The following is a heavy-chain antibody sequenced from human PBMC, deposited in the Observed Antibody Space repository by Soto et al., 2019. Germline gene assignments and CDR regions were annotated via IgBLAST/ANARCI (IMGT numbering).Heavy chain of an antibody. J-gene: IGHJ6*03. CDR1: GFTFGRYG. CDR2: ISGSGGGS. D-gene: IGHD3-10*01. Sequence: EVQLLESGGGLVQPGGSLRLSCAASGFTFGRYGMSWVRQAPGKGLEWVSVISGSGGGSYYADSVKGRFTISRDNSKNTWYLEMKSLRVGDTAVYYCARPDGDYFYNPMDVWGKGTTVTVSS. V-gene: IGHV3-23*01. CDR3: ARPDGDYFYNPMDV.